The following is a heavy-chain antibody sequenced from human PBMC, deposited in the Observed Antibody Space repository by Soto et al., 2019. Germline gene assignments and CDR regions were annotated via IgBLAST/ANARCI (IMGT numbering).Heavy chain of an antibody. CDR2: IYESGTI. Sequence: QVPLQESGPGLVKPSQTLSLTCTVSGGSINGGRYYWNWIRQHPGKGLEWIGYIYESGTIDYNPSLKSRVIISEDTSKNQVSLSLISVTAADTAVYYCARDRGFGMDAWGQGTMVIVSS. CDR1: GGSINGGRYY. J-gene: IGHJ6*02. V-gene: IGHV4-31*03. CDR3: ARDRGFGMDA.